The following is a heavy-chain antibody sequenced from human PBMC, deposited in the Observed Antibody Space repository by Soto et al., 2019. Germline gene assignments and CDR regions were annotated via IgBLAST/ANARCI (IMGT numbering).Heavy chain of an antibody. Sequence: TLSLPCAVYGGSFSGYYWSWIRQPPGKGLEWIGEINHSGSTNYNPSLKSRVTISVDTSKNQFSLKLSSVTAADTAVYYCARGPPGLRFLEWLPHYYGMDVWGQGTTVTVSS. D-gene: IGHD3-3*01. V-gene: IGHV4-34*01. CDR1: GGSFSGYY. J-gene: IGHJ6*02. CDR2: INHSGST. CDR3: ARGPPGLRFLEWLPHYYGMDV.